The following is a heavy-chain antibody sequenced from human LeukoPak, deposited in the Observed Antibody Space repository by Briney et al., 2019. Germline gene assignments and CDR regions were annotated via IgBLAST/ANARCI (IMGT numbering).Heavy chain of an antibody. J-gene: IGHJ4*02. CDR2: ISYDGSNK. D-gene: IGHD3-22*01. CDR3: ARGRTMIVVVSHLDY. CDR1: GFTFSSYA. Sequence: GGSLRLSCAASGFTFSSYAIHWVRQAPGKGLEWVAVISYDGSNKYYADSVKGRFTISRDNSKNTLYLQMNSLRAEDTAVYYCARGRTMIVVVSHLDYWGQGTLVTVSS. V-gene: IGHV3-30*01.